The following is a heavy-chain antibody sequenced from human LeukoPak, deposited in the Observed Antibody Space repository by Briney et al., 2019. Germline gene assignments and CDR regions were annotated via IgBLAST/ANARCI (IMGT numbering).Heavy chain of an antibody. D-gene: IGHD3-10*01. CDR2: IRYDGSNK. Sequence: GGSLRLSCAASGFTFSGYGMHWVRQAPGKGLEWVAFIRYDGSNKYYADSVKDRFTISRDNSKNTLYLQMNSLRVEDTAVYYCAKDLMRDRWFGESWGQGTLVTVSS. J-gene: IGHJ5*02. V-gene: IGHV3-30*02. CDR1: GFTFSGYG. CDR3: AKDLMRDRWFGES.